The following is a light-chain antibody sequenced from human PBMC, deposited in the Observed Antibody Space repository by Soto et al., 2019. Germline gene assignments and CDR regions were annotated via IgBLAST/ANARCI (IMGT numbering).Light chain of an antibody. CDR1: QSFSSSY. Sequence: EIVLTQSPGTLPLSPGERATLSCRASQSFSSSYLAWYQQKPSQAPRLLIYGVFSRATGIPDRLSGSGSGTDVTLTISRVEPEDFAVYYCRQYGSSPPLTFGGGTKVEIK. CDR2: GVF. CDR3: RQYGSSPPLT. V-gene: IGKV3-20*01. J-gene: IGKJ4*01.